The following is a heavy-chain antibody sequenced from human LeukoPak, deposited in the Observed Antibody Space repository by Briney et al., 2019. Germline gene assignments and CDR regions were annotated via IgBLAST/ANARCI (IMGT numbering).Heavy chain of an antibody. CDR2: ISGSGGST. V-gene: IGHV3-23*01. J-gene: IGHJ4*02. D-gene: IGHD6-13*01. Sequence: GGSLRLSCAASGSTFSSYAMSWVRQAPGKGLEWVSAISGSGGSTYYADSVKGRFTISRDNSKNTLYLQMNSLRSEDTAVYYCARDRIALNLVTAHFDYWGQGTLVTVSS. CDR3: ARDRIALNLVTAHFDY. CDR1: GSTFSSYA.